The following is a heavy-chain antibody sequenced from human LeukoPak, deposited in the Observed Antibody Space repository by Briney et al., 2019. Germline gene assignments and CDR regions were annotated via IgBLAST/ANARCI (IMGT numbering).Heavy chain of an antibody. V-gene: IGHV1-69*05. J-gene: IGHJ4*02. D-gene: IGHD2-2*01. CDR2: IIPIFGTA. CDR1: GGTFSSYA. CDR3: ASGQVRGIVVVPAASTRY. Sequence: ASVEVSCKASGGTFSSYAISWVRQAPGQGLEWMGGIIPIFGTANYAQKFQGRVTITTDESTSTAYMELSSLRSEDTAVYYCASGQVRGIVVVPAASTRYWGQGTLVTVSS.